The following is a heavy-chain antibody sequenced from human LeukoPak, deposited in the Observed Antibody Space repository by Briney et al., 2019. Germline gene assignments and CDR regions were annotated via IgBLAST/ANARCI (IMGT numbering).Heavy chain of an antibody. J-gene: IGHJ5*02. CDR2: ITSSSTYI. Sequence: GGSLRLSCAASGFTVSTNYMSWVRQAAGKGLEWVSSITSSSTYIYYADSVKGRFTISRDNAKNSLYLQMNSLKTEDTAVYYCARDSSIQSLDPWGQGTLVTVSS. D-gene: IGHD5-18*01. V-gene: IGHV3-21*01. CDR3: ARDSSIQSLDP. CDR1: GFTVSTNY.